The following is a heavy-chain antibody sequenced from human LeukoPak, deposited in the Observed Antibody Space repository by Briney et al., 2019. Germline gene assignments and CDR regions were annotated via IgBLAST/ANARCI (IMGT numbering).Heavy chain of an antibody. J-gene: IGHJ5*02. CDR2: INPNSGGT. V-gene: IGHV1-2*02. CDR3: VRSGYDYDWFDP. Sequence: GASVKVSCKASGYTFTGYYIHWVRQAPGQGLEWMGWINPNSGGTNYAQKFQGRVTMTRDTSISTAYMELSRLRSDDTAVYYCVRSGYDYDWFDPWGQGTLVTVSS. CDR1: GYTFTGYY. D-gene: IGHD5-12*01.